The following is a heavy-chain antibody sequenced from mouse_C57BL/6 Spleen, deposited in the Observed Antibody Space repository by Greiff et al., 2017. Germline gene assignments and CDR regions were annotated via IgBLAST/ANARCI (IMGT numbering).Heavy chain of an antibody. Sequence: QVQLQQSGAELAKPGASVKLSCKASGYTFTSYWMHWVKQRPGQGLEWIGYINPSSGYTKYNQKFKDKATLTAAKSSSTAYMQMSSLTYEDSAVYYCAKNYGSSFGIYYAMDYWGQGTSVTVSS. V-gene: IGHV1-7*01. J-gene: IGHJ4*01. D-gene: IGHD1-1*01. CDR3: AKNYGSSFGIYYAMDY. CDR2: INPSSGYT. CDR1: GYTFTSYW.